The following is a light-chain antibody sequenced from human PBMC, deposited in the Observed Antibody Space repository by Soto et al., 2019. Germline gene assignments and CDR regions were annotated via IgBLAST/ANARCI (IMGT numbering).Light chain of an antibody. CDR2: DAS. CDR3: QQYDNLPFA. CDR1: QDISNY. V-gene: IGKV1-33*01. Sequence: DLQMTQSPSSLSASVGDRVTITCQASQDISNYLNWYQQKPGKAPKLLIYDASNLETGVPSRFSGSESGTDFTFTISSLQPEDIATYYCQQYDNLPFAFGPGTKVDIK. J-gene: IGKJ3*01.